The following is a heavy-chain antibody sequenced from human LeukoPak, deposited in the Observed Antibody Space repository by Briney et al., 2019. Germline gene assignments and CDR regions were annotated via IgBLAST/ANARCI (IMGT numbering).Heavy chain of an antibody. CDR2: IIPILGIA. V-gene: IGHV1-69*04. CDR3: ARDHTVTPSLPLDY. J-gene: IGHJ4*02. Sequence: ASVKVSCKASGGTFSSYAISWVRQAPGQGLEWMGRIIPILGIANYAQKFQGRVTITADKSTSTAYMELSSLRSEDTAVYYCARDHTVTPSLPLDYWGQGTLVTVSS. CDR1: GGTFSSYA. D-gene: IGHD4-17*01.